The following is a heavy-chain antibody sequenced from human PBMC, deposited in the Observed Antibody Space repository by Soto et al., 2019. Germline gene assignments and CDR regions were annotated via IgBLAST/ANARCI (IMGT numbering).Heavy chain of an antibody. CDR2: IYASGSP. V-gene: IGHV4-59*02. CDR1: GGSVSVYY. Sequence: SETLSLTCTISGGSVSVYYWSWIRQSTGQGLEWIGYIYASGSPYYNPSLRSRVTISADTSKNQISLKLTSPTAADTAVYYCARGVGSSPPQYWGRGTLVTVSS. J-gene: IGHJ4*02. D-gene: IGHD1-26*01. CDR3: ARGVGSSPPQY.